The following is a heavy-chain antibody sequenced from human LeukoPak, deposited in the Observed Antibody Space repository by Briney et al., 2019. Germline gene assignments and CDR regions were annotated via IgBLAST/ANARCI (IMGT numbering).Heavy chain of an antibody. Sequence: ASVKVSCKASGYTFTGYYMHWVRQATGQGLEWMGWMSPDSGNTGYAQKFQGRVTMTRNTSINTAYMELISLRSEDSAVYSCASGVIAMVRVSPVGWFVPWGQGTLVTVSS. CDR3: ASGVIAMVRVSPVGWFVP. CDR1: GYTFTGYY. D-gene: IGHD3-10*01. CDR2: MSPDSGNT. J-gene: IGHJ5*02. V-gene: IGHV1-8*02.